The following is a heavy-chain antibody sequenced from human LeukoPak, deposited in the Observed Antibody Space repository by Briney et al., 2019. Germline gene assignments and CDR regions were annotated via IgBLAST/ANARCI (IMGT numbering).Heavy chain of an antibody. V-gene: IGHV4-39*01. Sequence: PSETLSLTCTVSGGSISSSSYYWGWLRQPPGKGLEWIGSIYYSGSTYYNPPLKSRVTISVDTSKNQFSLKLSSVTAADTAVYYCARRVYGGKMHRWFDPWGQGTLVTVSS. CDR3: ARRVYGGKMHRWFDP. J-gene: IGHJ5*02. D-gene: IGHD4-23*01. CDR2: IYYSGST. CDR1: GGSISSSSYY.